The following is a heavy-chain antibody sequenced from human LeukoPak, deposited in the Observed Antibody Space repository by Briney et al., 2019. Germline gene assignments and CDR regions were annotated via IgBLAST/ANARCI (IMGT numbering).Heavy chain of an antibody. J-gene: IGHJ4*02. CDR1: GFSFSAYW. D-gene: IGHD6-19*01. CDR2: IKQDGSVK. V-gene: IGHV3-7*01. Sequence: GGSLRLSCAASGFSFSAYWMNWFRRAPGKGLEWVAIIKQDGSVKKYVDSVKGRFTISRDNAKTSLYLEMMSLRVEDTAIYYCAGGRGWLTTDWGQGTLVTVSS. CDR3: AGGRGWLTTD.